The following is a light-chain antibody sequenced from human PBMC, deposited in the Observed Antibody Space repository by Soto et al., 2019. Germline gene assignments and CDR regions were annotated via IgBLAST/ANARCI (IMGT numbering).Light chain of an antibody. J-gene: IGLJ1*01. V-gene: IGLV1-51*02. Sequence: QSVLTQPPSVSAAPGQKVTISCSGSSSDIGNNYVSWYQHLPGTAPKLLIYETNKRPSGIPDRFSGSKSGTSATLGITGLQTGDEADYYRGTWDSSLGADVFGTGTKLTVL. CDR2: ETN. CDR1: SSDIGNNY. CDR3: GTWDSSLGADV.